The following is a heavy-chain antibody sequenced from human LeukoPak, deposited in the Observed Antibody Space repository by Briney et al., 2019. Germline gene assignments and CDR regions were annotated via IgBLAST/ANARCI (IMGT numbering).Heavy chain of an antibody. CDR2: ISWNSGSI. D-gene: IGHD4-11*01. CDR1: GFTFDDYA. J-gene: IGHJ4*02. V-gene: IGHV3-9*03. CDR3: AKDIFHDYSEGAFDY. Sequence: QPGGSLRLSCAASGFTFDDYAMHWVRHAPGKGLEWVSGISWNSGSIGYADSVKGRFTISRDNAKNSLYLQMNSLRAEDMALYYCAKDIFHDYSEGAFDYWGQGTLVTVSS.